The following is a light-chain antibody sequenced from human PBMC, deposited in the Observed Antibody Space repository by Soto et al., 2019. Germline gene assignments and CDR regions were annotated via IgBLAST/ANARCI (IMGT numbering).Light chain of an antibody. CDR2: DVT. Sequence: QSVLTQPRSVSGSPGQSVTISCTGTSCDVGAYDRVSWYQHHPTKAPKLIIYDVTNRPSGVPYRFSGSKSGSTASLTISGLQAEDEADYYCCSHAGGSSWVFGGGTKLTVL. J-gene: IGLJ3*02. CDR1: SCDVGAYDR. CDR3: CSHAGGSSWV. V-gene: IGLV2-11*01.